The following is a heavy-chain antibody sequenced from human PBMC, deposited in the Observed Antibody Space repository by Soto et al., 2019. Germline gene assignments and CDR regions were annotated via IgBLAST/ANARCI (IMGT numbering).Heavy chain of an antibody. J-gene: IGHJ5*02. Sequence: PGGSLRLSCAASGFTFNNYAMNWIRQAPGKGLEWVSNISHSRHRTYDADSVKGRFTISRDDSKNTPNPQMITLRAYDTAVYYCAKGEMGWFDPWGQAALV. CDR1: GFTFNNYA. CDR2: ISHSRHRT. D-gene: IGHD2-8*01. CDR3: AKGEMGWFDP. V-gene: IGHV3-23*01.